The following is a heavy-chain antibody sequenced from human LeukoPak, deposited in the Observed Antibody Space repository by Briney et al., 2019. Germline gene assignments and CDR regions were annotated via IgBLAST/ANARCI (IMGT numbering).Heavy chain of an antibody. CDR2: ISNTYSDI. CDR3: ARDPSSDRFQYFDQ. D-gene: IGHD3-22*01. J-gene: IGHJ4*02. V-gene: IGHV3-21*01. Sequence: GESLRLSCRASGFSVGAYNMNWVRQAPGKGLEWVSCISNTYSDICYADSVRGRFTVSRDNADNSLFLQMDSLTVEDTAVYYCARDPSSDRFQYFDQWGQGVLVTVSS. CDR1: GFSVGAYN.